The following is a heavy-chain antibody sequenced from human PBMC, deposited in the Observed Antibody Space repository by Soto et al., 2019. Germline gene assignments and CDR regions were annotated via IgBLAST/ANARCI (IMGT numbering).Heavy chain of an antibody. J-gene: IGHJ4*02. CDR2: IYYSGST. D-gene: IGHD2-21*02. Sequence: SXTLSLTCTVSGGSMSSYYWSWIRQPPGKGLEWIGYIYYSGSTNYNPSLKSRVTISVDTSKNQFSLKLSSVTAADTAVYYCARGRGDYYFDYWGQGTLVTVSS. CDR3: ARGRGDYYFDY. CDR1: GGSMSSYY. V-gene: IGHV4-59*01.